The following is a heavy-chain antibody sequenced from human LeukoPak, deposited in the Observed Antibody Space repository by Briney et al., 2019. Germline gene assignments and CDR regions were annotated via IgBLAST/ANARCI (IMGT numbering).Heavy chain of an antibody. Sequence: GGSLRLSCAASGFTFSSYAMHWVRQAPGKGLEWVSYISSSSSTIYYADSVKGRFTISRDNAKNSLYLQMNSLRAEDTAVYYCARERCSSTSCSNYFDYWGQGTLVTVSS. CDR3: ARERCSSTSCSNYFDY. CDR2: ISSSSSTI. J-gene: IGHJ4*02. D-gene: IGHD2-2*01. CDR1: GFTFSSYA. V-gene: IGHV3-48*01.